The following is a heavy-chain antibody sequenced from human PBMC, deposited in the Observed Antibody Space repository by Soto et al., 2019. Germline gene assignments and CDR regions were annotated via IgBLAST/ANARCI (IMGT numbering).Heavy chain of an antibody. CDR2: IYSGGST. CDR1: GFTVSSNY. V-gene: IGHV3-66*01. CDR3: ARGRTNLDYGGVIVIFDY. D-gene: IGHD3-16*02. J-gene: IGHJ4*02. Sequence: GGSLRLSCAASGFTVSSNYMSWVRQAPGKGLEWVSVIYSGGSTYYADSVKGRFTISRDNSKNTLYLQMNSLRAEDTAVYYCARGRTNLDYGGVIVIFDYWGQGTLVTVSS.